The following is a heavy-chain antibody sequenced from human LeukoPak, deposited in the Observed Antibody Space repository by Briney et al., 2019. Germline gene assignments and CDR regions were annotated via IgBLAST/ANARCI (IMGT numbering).Heavy chain of an antibody. V-gene: IGHV4-39*07. J-gene: IGHJ4*02. CDR3: ARVKGNRGGNYFDY. Sequence: PSETLSLTCTVSGGSFSSSSYYWGWIRQPPGKGLEWIGGMYYSGSTYYNPSLKSRVTISVDTSMNQFSLKLSSVTAADTALYYCARVKGNRGGNYFDYWGQGTLVTVSS. CDR1: GGSFSSSSYY. D-gene: IGHD7-27*01. CDR2: MYYSGST.